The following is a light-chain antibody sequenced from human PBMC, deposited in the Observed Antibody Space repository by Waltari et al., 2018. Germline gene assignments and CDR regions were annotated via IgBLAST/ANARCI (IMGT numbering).Light chain of an antibody. Sequence: FILTQSHSVSESPGRTVTISCSGSGGSFATNYVQWYQQRPGSAPTTVIYADNQGPSGVPDRFSGSVDSSSNAASLTISGLQTEDEADDYCQSYDGDRSWVFGGGTKLTVL. CDR3: QSYDGDRSWV. J-gene: IGLJ3*02. CDR2: ADN. V-gene: IGLV6-57*02. CDR1: GGSFATNY.